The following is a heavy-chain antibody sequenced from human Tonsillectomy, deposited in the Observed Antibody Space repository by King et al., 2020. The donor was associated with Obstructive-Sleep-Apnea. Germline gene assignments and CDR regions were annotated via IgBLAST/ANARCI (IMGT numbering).Heavy chain of an antibody. Sequence: VQLQESGPGLVKPSETLSLTCTVSGGSISSYYLSWIRQPPGKGLEWIGYIYYSGSTNYNPSLKSRVTISLDTSKHQFSLKLSSVPAADTAVYYFARLGYSSGWGHFDYWGQGTLVTVSS. J-gene: IGHJ4*02. CDR1: GGSISSYY. CDR3: ARLGYSSGWGHFDY. V-gene: IGHV4-59*08. CDR2: IYYSGST. D-gene: IGHD6-19*01.